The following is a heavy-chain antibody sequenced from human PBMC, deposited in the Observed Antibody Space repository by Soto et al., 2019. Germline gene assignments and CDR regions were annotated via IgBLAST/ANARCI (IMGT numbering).Heavy chain of an antibody. J-gene: IGHJ4*02. CDR1: GFTFSDYW. V-gene: IGHV3-23*01. Sequence: PGGSLRLSCAVSGFTFSDYWMSWVRQAPGKGLEWVSAISGSGGSTYYADSVKGRFTISRDNSKNTLYLQMNSLRAEDTAVYYCAKDLDIVIRYFDYWGQGTLVTVSS. CDR2: ISGSGGST. D-gene: IGHD5-12*01. CDR3: AKDLDIVIRYFDY.